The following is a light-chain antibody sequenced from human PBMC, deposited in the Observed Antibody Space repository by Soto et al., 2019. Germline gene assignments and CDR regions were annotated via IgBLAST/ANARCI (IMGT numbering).Light chain of an antibody. CDR2: GAS. V-gene: IGKV3-15*01. J-gene: IGKJ4*01. Sequence: EIVMTQSPATLSVSPGERATLSCRASQSVSSNLAWYQQKHGQAPRLLIYGASTRATGIPARFSGGGSGTEFTLTISSLEPEDFAVYYCQQRGTFGGGTKVDI. CDR3: QQRGT. CDR1: QSVSSN.